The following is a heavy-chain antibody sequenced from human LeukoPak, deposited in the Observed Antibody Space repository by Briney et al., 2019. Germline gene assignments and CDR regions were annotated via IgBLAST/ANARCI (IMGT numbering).Heavy chain of an antibody. Sequence: PSETLSLTCAVYGGSFSGYYWSWIRQPPGKGLEWIGEINHRGSTNYNPSLKSRVTISVDTSKNQFSLKLSSVTAADTAVYYCARDLTFDIWGQGTMVTVSS. CDR3: ARDLTFDI. CDR2: INHRGST. V-gene: IGHV4-34*01. J-gene: IGHJ3*02. CDR1: GGSFSGYY.